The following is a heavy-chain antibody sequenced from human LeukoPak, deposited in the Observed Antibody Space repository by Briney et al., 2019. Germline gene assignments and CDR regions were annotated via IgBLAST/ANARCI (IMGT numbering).Heavy chain of an antibody. J-gene: IGHJ4*02. CDR2: IYTSGST. CDR3: ARERNYYESSGWLDY. V-gene: IGHV4-4*07. CDR1: GGSISSYY. D-gene: IGHD3-22*01. Sequence: SETLSLTCTVSGGSISSYYWSWIRQPAGKGLEWIGRIYTSGSTNYNPSLKSRVTMSVDTSKNQFSLKLSSVTAADTAVYYCARERNYYESSGWLDYWGQGTLVTVSS.